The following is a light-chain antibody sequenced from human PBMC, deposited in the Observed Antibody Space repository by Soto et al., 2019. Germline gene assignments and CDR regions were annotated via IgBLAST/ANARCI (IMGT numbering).Light chain of an antibody. CDR2: GAS. V-gene: IGKV3-20*01. Sequence: EIVLTQSPCTLSLSPGERATLSCRASQSVTSGYLAWYQQKPGQSPRLLMYGASSRATGVPDRFSGSGSGTDFTLTISSLQSEDFAVYYCQQYNNWPPITFGQGTRLEIK. CDR1: QSVTSGY. CDR3: QQYNNWPPIT. J-gene: IGKJ5*01.